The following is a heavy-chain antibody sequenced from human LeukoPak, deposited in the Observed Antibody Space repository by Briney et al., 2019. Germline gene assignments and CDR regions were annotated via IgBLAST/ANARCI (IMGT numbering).Heavy chain of an antibody. CDR2: INSDGSST. J-gene: IGHJ4*02. CDR1: GFTFSSYW. Sequence: GGSLRLSCAASGFTFSSYWMHWVRQAPGKGLVWDSRINSDGSSTSYADSVKGRFTISRDNAKNTLYLQMNSLRAEDTAVYYCARDSGYCLDYWGQGTLVTVSS. D-gene: IGHD3-22*01. V-gene: IGHV3-74*01. CDR3: ARDSGYCLDY.